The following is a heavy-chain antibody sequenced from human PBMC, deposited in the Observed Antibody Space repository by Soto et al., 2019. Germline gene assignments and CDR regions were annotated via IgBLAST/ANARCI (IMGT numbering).Heavy chain of an antibody. CDR3: ARGNYDILTGYYIAPYNWFDP. CDR2: IYYSGST. D-gene: IGHD3-9*01. J-gene: IGHJ5*02. CDR1: GGSISSYY. V-gene: IGHV4-59*01. Sequence: SETLSLTCTVSGGSISSYYWSWIRQPPGKGLEWIGYIYYSGSTNYDPSLKSRVTISVDTSKNQFSLKLSSVTAADTAVYYCARGNYDILTGYYIAPYNWFDPWGQGTLVTVSS.